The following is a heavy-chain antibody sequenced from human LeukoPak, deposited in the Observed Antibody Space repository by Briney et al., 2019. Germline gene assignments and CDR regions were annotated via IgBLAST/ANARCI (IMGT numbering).Heavy chain of an antibody. J-gene: IGHJ5*02. CDR1: GYTFTSYG. V-gene: IGHV1-18*01. CDR2: TSAYNGNT. CDR3: ARALHDYGGNSGWFDP. Sequence: ASVKVSCMASGYTFTSYGISWVRQAPGQGLEWMGWTSAYNGNTNYAQKLQGRVTMTTDTSTSTAYMELRSLRSDDTAVYYCARALHDYGGNSGWFDPWGQGTLVTVSS. D-gene: IGHD4-23*01.